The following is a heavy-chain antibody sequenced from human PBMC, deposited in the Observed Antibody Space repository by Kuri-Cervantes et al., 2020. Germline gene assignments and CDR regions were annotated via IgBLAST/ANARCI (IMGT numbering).Heavy chain of an antibody. D-gene: IGHD3-22*01. CDR2: TNPSSGGA. J-gene: IGHJ4*02. V-gene: IGHV1-2*02. Sequence: ASVKVSCKTSGYSFTDHFIHWVRQAPGQGLEWMGWTNPSSGGAKLAQKFQDRVTMTRDMSTNTAYMELRSLRSDDTAVYYCARDPWGYYYDSSGYYDYWGQGTLVTVSS. CDR3: ARDPWGYYYDSSGYYDY. CDR1: GYSFTDHF.